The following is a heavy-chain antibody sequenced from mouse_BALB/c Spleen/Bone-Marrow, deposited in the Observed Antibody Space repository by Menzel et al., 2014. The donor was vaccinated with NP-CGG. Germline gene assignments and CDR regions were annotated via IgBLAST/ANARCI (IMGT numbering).Heavy chain of an antibody. CDR1: GFTFSNYG. Sequence: EVHLVESGGGLVQPGGSLKLSCAASGFTFSNYGMSWVRQTPDKRLEMIATVNVNGDRTYHPDSVKGRFTISRDNAKNTLSLQMSSLKSEDTAMYYCARGCDYSSWFAYWGQGTLVTVSA. CDR3: ARGCDYSSWFAY. V-gene: IGHV5-6-3*01. D-gene: IGHD2-4*01. CDR2: VNVNGDRT. J-gene: IGHJ3*01.